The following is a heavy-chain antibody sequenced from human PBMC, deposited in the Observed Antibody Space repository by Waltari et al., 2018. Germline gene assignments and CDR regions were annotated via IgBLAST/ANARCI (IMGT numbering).Heavy chain of an antibody. J-gene: IGHJ4*02. CDR3: AGVTYSSLSDFDN. Sequence: QVQLVQSGAEVKEPGASVKVSCKASGYTFTGYYMHWVRQAPGQGLEWVGWLNPNSGDTNYEQKFQGRVTMTSDRSSSTAYMELYSLISDDTAVYYCAGVTYSSLSDFDNWGQGTLVTVSS. CDR1: GYTFTGYY. V-gene: IGHV1-2*02. CDR2: LNPNSGDT. D-gene: IGHD3-22*01.